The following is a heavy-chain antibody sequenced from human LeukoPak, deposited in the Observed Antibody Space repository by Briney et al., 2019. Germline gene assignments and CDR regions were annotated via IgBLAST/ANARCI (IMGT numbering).Heavy chain of an antibody. D-gene: IGHD5-18*01. CDR3: ARALDVDTSIDY. V-gene: IGHV3-48*03. Sequence: GSLRLSCVASGFTFSSYEMNWVRQAPGKGLEWVSYISSSGSTIYYADSVKGRFTISRDNAKNSLYLQMNSLRAEDTAVYYCARALDVDTSIDYWGQGTLVTVSS. J-gene: IGHJ4*02. CDR2: ISSSGSTI. CDR1: GFTFSSYE.